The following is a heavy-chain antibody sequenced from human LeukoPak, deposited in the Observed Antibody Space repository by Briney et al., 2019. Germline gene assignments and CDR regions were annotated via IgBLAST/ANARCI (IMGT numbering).Heavy chain of an antibody. D-gene: IGHD5-18*01. CDR3: AREVDTVMVPGY. CDR1: GYTFTGYY. V-gene: IGHV1-2*02. CDR2: INPNSGGT. J-gene: IGHJ4*02. Sequence: ASVKVSCKASGYTFTGYYMHWVRQAPGLGLEWMGWINPNSGGTNYAQKFQGRVTMTRDTSISTAYMELSRLRSDDTAVYYCAREVDTVMVPGYWGQGTLVTVSS.